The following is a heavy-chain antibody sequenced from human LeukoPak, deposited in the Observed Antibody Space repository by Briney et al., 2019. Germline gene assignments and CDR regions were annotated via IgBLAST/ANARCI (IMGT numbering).Heavy chain of an antibody. CDR2: IISDGGST. CDR1: GYTFSSYT. D-gene: IGHD4-23*01. J-gene: IGHJ1*01. CDR3: VRAGDYVGNSGYFYH. V-gene: IGHV3-64D*06. Sequence: GGSPRHSRSAPGYTFSSYTKHWVPHAPRKGLEYVAPIISDGGSTYNADSVKGTFTLSTDKSKNTLYLQMSSLRAEDTAVYYCVRAGDYVGNSGYFYHWGQGTLVTVSS.